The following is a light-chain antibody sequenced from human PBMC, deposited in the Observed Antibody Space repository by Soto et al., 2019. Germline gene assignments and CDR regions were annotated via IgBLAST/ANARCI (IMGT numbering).Light chain of an antibody. CDR2: EVS. Sequence: QSVLTQPASVSGSPGQSITISCTGTSSDVGGYNFVSWYQQYPGKAPRLILYEVSNRPSGASDRFSGSKSGNTASLTISGLQAEDEADYYCSSYTLRNTLVLFGGGTKVTVL. V-gene: IGLV2-14*01. CDR1: SSDVGGYNF. CDR3: SSYTLRNTLVL. J-gene: IGLJ3*02.